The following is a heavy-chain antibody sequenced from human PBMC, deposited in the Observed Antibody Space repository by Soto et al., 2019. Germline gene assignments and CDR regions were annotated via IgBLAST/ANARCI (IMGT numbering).Heavy chain of an antibody. CDR3: ARQKSPYYYDSSGYYYV. V-gene: IGHV5-51*01. D-gene: IGHD3-22*01. CDR1: GYSFTSYW. J-gene: IGHJ3*01. Sequence: PGEPMKISCKGSGYSFTSYWIGWVRQMTGKGLEWMGIIYPGDSDTRYSPSFQGQVTISADRSISTAYLQWSSLKASDTAMYYCARQKSPYYYDSSGYYYVWGQGTMVTVSS. CDR2: IYPGDSDT.